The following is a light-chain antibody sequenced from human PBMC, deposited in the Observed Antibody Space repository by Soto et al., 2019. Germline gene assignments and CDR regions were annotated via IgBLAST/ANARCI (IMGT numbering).Light chain of an antibody. J-gene: IGKJ5*01. CDR3: QQSYKMPS. V-gene: IGKV1-39*01. CDR1: RNVSIY. Sequence: EIPLTQSPSSLAASVGDRLTLTCRASRNVSIYLNWYQHKPGKGPTLLIHATSNLQIGGPSRFSGSGSGTECTLTISRLEPEDFGTYYCQQSYKMPSFGQGTRLVIK. CDR2: ATS.